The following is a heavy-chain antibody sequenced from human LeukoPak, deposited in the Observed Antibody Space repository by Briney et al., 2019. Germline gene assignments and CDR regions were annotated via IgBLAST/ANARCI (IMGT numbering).Heavy chain of an antibody. D-gene: IGHD1-26*01. Sequence: GGPLRRSCATSGCTFSSDAMSWVRQALGMGLEWVAAISGSGGSTYYAGSVKGRFTSSRDNAKNPLYLQMNSLRVEDTAVYYCARVAVGRYDFDYRGQGTLVTVSS. V-gene: IGHV3-23*01. CDR2: ISGSGGST. CDR3: ARVAVGRYDFDY. J-gene: IGHJ4*02. CDR1: GCTFSSDA.